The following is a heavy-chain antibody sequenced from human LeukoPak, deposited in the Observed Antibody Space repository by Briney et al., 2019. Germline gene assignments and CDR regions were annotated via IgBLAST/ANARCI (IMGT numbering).Heavy chain of an antibody. CDR2: IRYDGSNT. Sequence: PGGSLRLSCAASGFTFSNYGMHWVRQAPGNGLEWVAFIRYDGSNTYYADSVKGRFTISRDNSKNTLYLQMNSLRAEDTAIYYCAKTVVAASIDYNWFDPWGPGTLVTVSS. D-gene: IGHD6-19*01. J-gene: IGHJ5*02. CDR1: GFTFSNYG. V-gene: IGHV3-30*02. CDR3: AKTVVAASIDYNWFDP.